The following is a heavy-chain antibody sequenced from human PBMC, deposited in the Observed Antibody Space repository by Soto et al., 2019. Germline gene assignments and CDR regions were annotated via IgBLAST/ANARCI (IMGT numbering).Heavy chain of an antibody. CDR3: ARSKLERGEVGYYGMDV. J-gene: IGHJ6*02. V-gene: IGHV1-18*04. CDR2: ISPYNSHNGDT. D-gene: IGHD1-1*01. CDR1: GYTFNDYG. Sequence: ASVKVSCKTSGYTFNDYGSNGVRQATGKGLEWVGWISPYNSHNGDTKYAQMVQDRVTMTIDTSTTTAYRELRNLSSDDTAVYYCARSKLERGEVGYYGMDVWGQGTTVTVSS.